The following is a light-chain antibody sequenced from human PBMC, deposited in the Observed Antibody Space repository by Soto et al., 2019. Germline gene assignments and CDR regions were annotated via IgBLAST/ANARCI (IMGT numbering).Light chain of an antibody. J-gene: IGKJ2*01. CDR3: QQYHNWPPQYT. Sequence: EIVMTQSPATVSVSPGERATLSCRASQTVSSNLAWYQQKPGQAPRLLIHGASTRATGVPARFSGSGSGTEFTVTITSLQSEDFAVYYCQQYHNWPPQYTFGQGTKLQIK. CDR1: QTVSSN. CDR2: GAS. V-gene: IGKV3-15*01.